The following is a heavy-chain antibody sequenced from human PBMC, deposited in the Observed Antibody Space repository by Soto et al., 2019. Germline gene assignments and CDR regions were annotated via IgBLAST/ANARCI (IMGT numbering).Heavy chain of an antibody. V-gene: IGHV4-59*08. CDR3: ARQGSTSLRYFDY. Sequence: QVQLQESGPGLVKPSETLSLTCIVSGGSIRPYYWSWVRQPPGKGLEWIGYIHSSGTTNYNPSLKSRVTISLDTSKNQFSLKLNSVAAADTAVYYCARQGSTSLRYFDYWGHGALVTVSS. D-gene: IGHD2-2*01. J-gene: IGHJ4*01. CDR2: IHSSGTT. CDR1: GGSIRPYY.